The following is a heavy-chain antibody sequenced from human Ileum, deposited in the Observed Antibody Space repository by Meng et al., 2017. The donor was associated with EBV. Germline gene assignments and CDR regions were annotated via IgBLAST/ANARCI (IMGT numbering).Heavy chain of an antibody. V-gene: IGHV4-39*01. CDR1: RGPISDDRYA. CDR3: ARRKTENDFLDY. J-gene: IGHJ4*02. CDR2: ITYRGTT. Sequence: QLAVRDPGPVQANASEAPSLSCSVSRGPISDDRYAWDWDRQPPGEGLTWIATITYRGTTFFSPSLKSSISIPEASSKIQLSLRLAPVIAADTAVYYCARRKTENDFLDYWGQGTLVTVSS. D-gene: IGHD3-3*01.